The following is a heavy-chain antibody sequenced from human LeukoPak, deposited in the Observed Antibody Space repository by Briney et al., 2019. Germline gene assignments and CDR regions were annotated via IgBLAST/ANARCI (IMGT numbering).Heavy chain of an antibody. D-gene: IGHD6-13*01. CDR3: ARAEQLGWFDP. V-gene: IGHV4-59*01. CDR1: GGSISNYY. CDR2: IYYSGST. J-gene: IGHJ5*02. Sequence: SETLSLTCTVSGGSISNYYWSWIRQPPGKGLEWIGYIYYSGSTNYNPSLKSRVTISVDTSKNQFSLKLSSVTAADTAVYYCARAEQLGWFDPWGQGTLVTVSS.